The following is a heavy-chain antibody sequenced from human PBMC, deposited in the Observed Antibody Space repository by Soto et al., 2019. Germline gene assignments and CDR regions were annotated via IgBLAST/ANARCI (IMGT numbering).Heavy chain of an antibody. Sequence: GGSLRLSCAASGFTFSSYAMSWVRQAPGKGLEWVSAISGSGGSTYYADSVKGRFTISRDNSKNTLYLQMNSLRAEDTAVYYCAKAPFIVGATIGDYWGQGTLVTVSS. V-gene: IGHV3-23*01. J-gene: IGHJ4*02. CDR1: GFTFSSYA. CDR2: ISGSGGST. D-gene: IGHD1-26*01. CDR3: AKAPFIVGATIGDY.